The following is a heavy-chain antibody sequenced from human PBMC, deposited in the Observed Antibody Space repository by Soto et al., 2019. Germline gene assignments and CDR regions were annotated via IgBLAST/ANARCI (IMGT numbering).Heavy chain of an antibody. Sequence: GGSLRLSCAASGFTFSSYAMSWVRQAPGKGLEWVSAISGSGGSTYYADSVKGRFTISRDNPKNTLYLQMNSLRAEDTAVYYCAKKGRYCSSTSCSPLTDAFDIWGQGTMVTVSS. J-gene: IGHJ3*02. CDR2: ISGSGGST. D-gene: IGHD2-2*01. CDR1: GFTFSSYA. CDR3: AKKGRYCSSTSCSPLTDAFDI. V-gene: IGHV3-23*01.